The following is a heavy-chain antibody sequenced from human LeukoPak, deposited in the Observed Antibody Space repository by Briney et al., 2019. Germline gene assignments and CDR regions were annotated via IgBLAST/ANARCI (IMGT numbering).Heavy chain of an antibody. J-gene: IGHJ6*03. CDR3: ARFSGPGMQHYYYYMDV. CDR1: GFSVSMKY. Sequence: GESLRLSCAASGFSVSMKYMTWVRQAPGKGLEWVSVIFSGGTTHYADSVKGRFTVSRDNSKNMMYLQMNSLRAEDAAVYYCARFSGPGMQHYYYYMDVWGTGTTVTVSS. D-gene: IGHD3-10*01. CDR2: IFSGGTT. V-gene: IGHV3-53*01.